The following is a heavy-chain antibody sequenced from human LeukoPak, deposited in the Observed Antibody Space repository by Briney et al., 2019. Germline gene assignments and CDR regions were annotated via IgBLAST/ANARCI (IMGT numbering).Heavy chain of an antibody. CDR2: IKQDGSEK. V-gene: IGHV3-7*01. J-gene: IGHJ3*02. D-gene: IGHD1/OR15-1a*01. CDR3: ARESVTSAFDI. Sequence: GGSLRLSCVASGFTFSTYWMSWVRQAPGKGLEWVANIKQDGSEKYYVDSVKGRFTISRDNAKNSPYLQMNSLRAEDTAVYYCARESVTSAFDIWGQGTMVTVSS. CDR1: GFTFSTYW.